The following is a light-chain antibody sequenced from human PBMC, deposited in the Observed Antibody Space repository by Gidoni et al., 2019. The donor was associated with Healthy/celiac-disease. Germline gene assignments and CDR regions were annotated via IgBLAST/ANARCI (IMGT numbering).Light chain of an antibody. Sequence: DIQMTQSPSSLSASVGDRVTITCRASQSISSYLNWYQQKPGKAPKLLIYAASSLQSGVPSRFSGSGSGTDFTLTISSLQPEDFATYYCQQSYSTSQWTFGQXTKVEIK. CDR2: AAS. CDR1: QSISSY. V-gene: IGKV1-39*01. J-gene: IGKJ1*01. CDR3: QQSYSTSQWT.